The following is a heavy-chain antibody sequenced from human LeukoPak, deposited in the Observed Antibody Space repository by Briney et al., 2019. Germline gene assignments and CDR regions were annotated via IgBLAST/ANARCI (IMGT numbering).Heavy chain of an antibody. CDR2: ISGIGTTM. CDR1: GFTFRSYA. V-gene: IGHV3-48*03. Sequence: GGSLRLSCEASGFTFRSYAMVWVRQAPGKGLEYISYISGIGTTMYHADSVKGRFTTSRDNAKNSVFLQMNSLRIEDTAVYYCARDVSYTSGNFDYWGQGTLVTVSS. J-gene: IGHJ4*02. D-gene: IGHD6-19*01. CDR3: ARDVSYTSGNFDY.